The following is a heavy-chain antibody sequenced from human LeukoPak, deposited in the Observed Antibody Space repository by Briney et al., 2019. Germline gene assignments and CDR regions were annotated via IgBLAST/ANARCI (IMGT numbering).Heavy chain of an antibody. J-gene: IGHJ4*02. CDR3: ARTPRGWYFDY. CDR1: GGSVSSGDYY. CDR2: IYYSGST. D-gene: IGHD6-19*01. V-gene: IGHV4-61*08. Sequence: PSETLSLTCTVSGGSVSSGDYYWSWIRQPPGKGLEWIGYIYYSGSTNYNPSLKSRVTISVDASKNQFSLKLSSVTAADTAVYYCARTPRGWYFDYWGQGTLVTVSS.